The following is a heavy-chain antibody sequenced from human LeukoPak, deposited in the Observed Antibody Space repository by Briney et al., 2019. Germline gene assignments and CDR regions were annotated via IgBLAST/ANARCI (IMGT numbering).Heavy chain of an antibody. V-gene: IGHV4-61*02. Sequence: SETLSLTCTVSGGSISSGSYYWSWIRQPTGKGLEWIGRIYTSGSTNYNPSLKSRVTMSVDTSKNQFSLKLSSVTAADTAVYYCARGGAPSGTPDYYYYMDVWGKGTTVTISS. CDR3: ARGGAPSGTPDYYYYMDV. CDR1: GGSISSGSYY. J-gene: IGHJ6*03. CDR2: IYTSGST. D-gene: IGHD1-1*01.